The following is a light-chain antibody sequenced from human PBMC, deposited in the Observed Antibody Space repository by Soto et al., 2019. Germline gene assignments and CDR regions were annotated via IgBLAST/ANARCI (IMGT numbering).Light chain of an antibody. Sequence: EIVLTQSPATLSLSPGERATLSCRASQSVSSYLAWYQQKHGQAPRLLIYDASNQATGIPARFNGSGSGTDFTLTISSLEPEDFAVYYCQQRSNWPLTFGGGTKVEIK. V-gene: IGKV3-11*01. CDR2: DAS. J-gene: IGKJ4*01. CDR1: QSVSSY. CDR3: QQRSNWPLT.